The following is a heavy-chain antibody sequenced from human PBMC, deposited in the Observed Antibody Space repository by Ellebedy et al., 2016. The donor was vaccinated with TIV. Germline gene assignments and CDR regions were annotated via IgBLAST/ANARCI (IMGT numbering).Heavy chain of an antibody. CDR3: AKDWQSEGGSGADYGGNGGY. CDR1: GFTFSSYG. D-gene: IGHD4-23*01. CDR2: ISYDGSNK. Sequence: GGSLRLSXAASGFTFSSYGMHWVRQAPGKGLEWVAVISYDGSNKYYADSVKGRFTISRDNSKNTLYLQMNSLRAEDTAVYYCAKDWQSEGGSGADYGGNGGYWGQGTLVTVSS. J-gene: IGHJ4*02. V-gene: IGHV3-30*18.